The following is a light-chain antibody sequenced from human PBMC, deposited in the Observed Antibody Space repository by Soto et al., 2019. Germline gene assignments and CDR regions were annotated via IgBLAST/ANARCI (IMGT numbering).Light chain of an antibody. CDR1: QSVRSNY. Sequence: EIVLMQSPGTLSLSPGERATLSCRASQSVRSNYLAWYQQHPGQAPRLLIYGTSARATGIPDRFSGSGSGTDFTLTISRLEPEDFAVYYCQQYGSSYTFGPGTKVEIK. CDR3: QQYGSSYT. V-gene: IGKV3-20*01. J-gene: IGKJ3*01. CDR2: GTS.